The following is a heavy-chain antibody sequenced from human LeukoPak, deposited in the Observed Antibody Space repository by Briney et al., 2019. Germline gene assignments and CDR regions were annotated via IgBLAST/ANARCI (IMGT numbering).Heavy chain of an antibody. CDR2: IRSKANSYAT. CDR3: TSRRRPVDY. Sequence: GGSLRLSCAASGFTFSGSAMHWVRQASGKGLEWVGRIRSKANSYATAYAASVKGRFTISRDDSKNTAYLQMNSLKTEDTAVYYCTSRRRPVDYWGQGTLVTVSS. D-gene: IGHD1-1*01. CDR1: GFTFSGSA. J-gene: IGHJ4*02. V-gene: IGHV3-73*01.